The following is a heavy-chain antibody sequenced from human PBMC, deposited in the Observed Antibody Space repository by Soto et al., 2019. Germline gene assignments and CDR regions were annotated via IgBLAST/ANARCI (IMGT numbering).Heavy chain of an antibody. CDR3: ARDPPRDGSGYYYIYYYYGMDV. CDR1: GYNFSSYD. Sequence: QVQLVQSGAEVKKPGASVKVSCKASGYNFSSYDINWVRQAPGQGLEWMGWISIYNGNTNYAQKLQGRVTMTTDTSTSTAYMDLRSLRSDDTAVYYCARDPPRDGSGYYYIYYYYGMDVWGQGTTVTVSS. V-gene: IGHV1-18*01. CDR2: ISIYNGNT. J-gene: IGHJ6*02. D-gene: IGHD3-22*01.